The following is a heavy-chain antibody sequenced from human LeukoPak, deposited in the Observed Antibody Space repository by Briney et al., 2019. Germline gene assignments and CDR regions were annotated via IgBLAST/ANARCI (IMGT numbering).Heavy chain of an antibody. CDR2: ISYDGSNK. Sequence: GGSLRLSCAASGFTFSSYGMHWVRQAPGKGLEWVAVISYDGSNKYYADSVKGRFTISRDNSKNTLYLQMNSLRAEDTAVYYCAKEATVTDWYFDLWGPGTLVTVSS. CDR1: GFTFSSYG. D-gene: IGHD4-17*01. CDR3: AKEATVTDWYFDL. V-gene: IGHV3-30*18. J-gene: IGHJ2*01.